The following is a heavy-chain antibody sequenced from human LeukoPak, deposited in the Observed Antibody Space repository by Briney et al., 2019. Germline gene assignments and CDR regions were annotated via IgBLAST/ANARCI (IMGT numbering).Heavy chain of an antibody. Sequence: SGTLSLTCAVSGGSISSSNWWSWVRQPPGKGLEWIGEIYHSGSTNYNPSLKSRVTISVDKSKNQFSLKLSSVAPADTAVYYCARGGYYGSGNDFRFDPWGQGTLVTVSS. J-gene: IGHJ5*02. D-gene: IGHD3-10*01. CDR3: ARGGYYGSGNDFRFDP. CDR2: IYHSGST. CDR1: GGSISSSNW. V-gene: IGHV4-4*02.